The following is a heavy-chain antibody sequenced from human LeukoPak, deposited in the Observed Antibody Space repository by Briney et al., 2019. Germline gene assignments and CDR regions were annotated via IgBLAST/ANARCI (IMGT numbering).Heavy chain of an antibody. D-gene: IGHD6-6*01. Sequence: ASVKVSCKASGGTFSSYAISWVRQAPGQGLERMGRIIPIFGTANYAQKFQGRVTITADESTSTAYMELSSLRSEDTAVYYCARDGIAARSRAFDIWGQGTMVTVSS. J-gene: IGHJ3*02. CDR2: IIPIFGTA. CDR3: ARDGIAARSRAFDI. CDR1: GGTFSSYA. V-gene: IGHV1-69*13.